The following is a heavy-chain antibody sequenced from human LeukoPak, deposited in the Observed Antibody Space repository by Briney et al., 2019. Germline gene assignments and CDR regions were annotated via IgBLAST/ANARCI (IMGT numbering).Heavy chain of an antibody. CDR2: INTDGSST. CDR1: GFTFSSYW. V-gene: IGHV3-74*01. D-gene: IGHD6-13*01. CDR3: ARESGIAAAPDL. Sequence: PGGSLRLSCAASGFTFSSYWMHWVRQAPGKGLVWVSRINTDGSSTSYADSVKGRFTISRDNAKNTLYLQMNSLRAEDTAVYYCARESGIAAAPDLWGQGTLVTVSS. J-gene: IGHJ5*02.